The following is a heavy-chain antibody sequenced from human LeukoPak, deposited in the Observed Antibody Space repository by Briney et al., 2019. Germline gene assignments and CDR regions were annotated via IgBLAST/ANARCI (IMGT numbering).Heavy chain of an antibody. J-gene: IGHJ4*02. CDR3: ARAPSGGEQQLASYYFDY. V-gene: IGHV4-30-4*01. Sequence: SETLSLTCTVSGGSISSSSYYWSWIRQPPGKGLEWIGYIYYSGSTYYNPSLKSRVTISVDTSKNQFSLKLSSVTAADTAVYYCARAPSGGEQQLASYYFDYWGQGTLATVSS. CDR1: GGSISSSSYY. D-gene: IGHD6-13*01. CDR2: IYYSGST.